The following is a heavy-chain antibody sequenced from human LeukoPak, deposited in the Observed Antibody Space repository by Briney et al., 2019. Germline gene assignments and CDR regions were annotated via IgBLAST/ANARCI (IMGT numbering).Heavy chain of an antibody. CDR2: ISHDGSNN. D-gene: IGHD2-15*01. Sequence: GGSLRLSCAASGFTFNTYSLIWVRQAPGKGLEWVVVISHDGSNNNYADSVKGRFTISRDNSKNTLYLQMNSLRPEDTAVYYCAKVRVGTAHFDYWGQGTLVTVSS. V-gene: IGHV3-30*18. CDR1: GFTFNTYS. CDR3: AKVRVGTAHFDY. J-gene: IGHJ4*02.